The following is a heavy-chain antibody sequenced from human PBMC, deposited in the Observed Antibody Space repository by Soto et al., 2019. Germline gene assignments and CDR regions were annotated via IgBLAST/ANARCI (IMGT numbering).Heavy chain of an antibody. Sequence: GGSLRLSCAASGFTFSSYGMHWVRQAPGKGLEWVAVISYDGSNKYYADSVKGRFTISRDNSKNTLYLQMNSLRAEDTAVYYCAKVPPSNYYDSSGPFDYWGQGTLVTVSS. CDR1: GFTFSSYG. CDR2: ISYDGSNK. V-gene: IGHV3-30*18. CDR3: AKVPPSNYYDSSGPFDY. D-gene: IGHD3-22*01. J-gene: IGHJ4*02.